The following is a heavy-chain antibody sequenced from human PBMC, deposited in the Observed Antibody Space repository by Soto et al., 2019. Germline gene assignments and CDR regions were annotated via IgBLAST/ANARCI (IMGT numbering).Heavy chain of an antibody. V-gene: IGHV4-34*01. CDR3: ARGGGGWYGYYYGMDV. J-gene: IGHJ6*02. CDR2: INHSGST. CDR1: GGSFSGYY. Sequence: QVQLQQWGAGLLKPSETLSLTCAVYGGSFSGYYWSWIRQPPGKGLEWIGAINHSGSTNYNPSLKSLDTLLVDTSKNQLSLQQCSVTAADTAVYYCARGGGGWYGYYYGMDVWGQGTTVTVSS. D-gene: IGHD6-19*01.